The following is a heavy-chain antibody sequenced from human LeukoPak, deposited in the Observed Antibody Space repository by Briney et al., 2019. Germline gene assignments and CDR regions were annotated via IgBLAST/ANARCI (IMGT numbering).Heavy chain of an antibody. J-gene: IGHJ4*02. Sequence: PGGSLRLSCAASGFTFSSYAMHWVRQAPGKGLEWVAVISYGGSHKKYADSVKGRFTISRVNSQKTLYLQMNSLRAEDAAVYYCARGAARMVEMGTMISFEYWGQGTLITVSS. V-gene: IGHV3-30*04. CDR1: GFTFSSYA. D-gene: IGHD5-24*01. CDR2: ISYGGSHK. CDR3: ARGAARMVEMGTMISFEY.